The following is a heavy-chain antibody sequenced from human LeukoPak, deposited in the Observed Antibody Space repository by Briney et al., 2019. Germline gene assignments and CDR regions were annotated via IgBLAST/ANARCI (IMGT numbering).Heavy chain of an antibody. CDR1: GFTFSSYG. CDR2: IWYDGSNK. CDR3: AKEPRGSYSRDYYYYMDV. D-gene: IGHD1-26*01. Sequence: PGGSLRLSCAASGFTFSSYGMHWVRQAPGKGLAWVAVIWYDGSNKYYADSVKGRFTISRDNSKNTLYLQMNSLRAEDAAVYYCAKEPRGSYSRDYYYYMDVWGKGTTVTVSS. V-gene: IGHV3-33*06. J-gene: IGHJ6*03.